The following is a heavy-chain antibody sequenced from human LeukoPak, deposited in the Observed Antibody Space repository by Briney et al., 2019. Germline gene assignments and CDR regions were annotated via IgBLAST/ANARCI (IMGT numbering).Heavy chain of an antibody. D-gene: IGHD3-10*01. CDR2: IYSGGNT. V-gene: IGHV3-66*01. J-gene: IGHJ4*02. Sequence: GGSLRLSCAASGFTVSSDYMNWVRQAPGKGLEWVSVIYSGGNTYYADSVKGRFTISRDNSKNTLYLQMNSLRAEDTAVYYCARDRSVRGVFDYWGQRTLVTVSS. CDR3: ARDRSVRGVFDY. CDR1: GFTVSSDY.